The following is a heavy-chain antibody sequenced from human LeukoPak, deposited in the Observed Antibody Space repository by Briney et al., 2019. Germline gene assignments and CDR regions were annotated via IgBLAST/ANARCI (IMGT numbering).Heavy chain of an antibody. Sequence: SVKVSCKASGGTFSSYAISWVRQAPGQGLEWMGRIIPILGIANYAQKFQGRVTITADKSTSTAYMELSSLRSEDTAVYYCARGPYCSSTSCYSDAFDIWGQGTMVTVSS. J-gene: IGHJ3*02. CDR2: IIPILGIA. V-gene: IGHV1-69*04. CDR1: GGTFSSYA. CDR3: ARGPYCSSTSCYSDAFDI. D-gene: IGHD2-2*01.